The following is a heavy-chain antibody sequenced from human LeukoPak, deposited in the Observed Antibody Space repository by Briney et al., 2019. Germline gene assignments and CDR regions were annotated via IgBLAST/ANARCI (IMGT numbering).Heavy chain of an antibody. CDR1: GGTFSSYA. V-gene: IGHV1-69*04. Sequence: SVKVSCKASGGTFSSYAISWVRQAPGQGLEWMGRIIPILGIANYAQKFQGRVTITADKSTSTAYMELSSLRSEDTAVYYCARVLGGYSGYDAPRYFDYWGQGTLVTVSS. CDR3: ARVLGGYSGYDAPRYFDY. CDR2: IIPILGIA. D-gene: IGHD5-12*01. J-gene: IGHJ4*02.